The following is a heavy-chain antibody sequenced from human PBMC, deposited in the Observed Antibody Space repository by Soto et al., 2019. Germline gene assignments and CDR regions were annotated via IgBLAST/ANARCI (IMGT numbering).Heavy chain of an antibody. V-gene: IGHV4-61*01. CDR1: GSVNSGRDD. CDR3: ARYQAKMGELSPIDY. D-gene: IGHD3-16*02. CDR2: IYYSGST. J-gene: IGHJ4*02. Sequence: GSVNSGRDDWCWIRQPPGKGLEWIGYIYYSGSTNYNPSLKSRVTISVDTSKNQFSLKLSSVTAADTAVYYCARYQAKMGELSPIDYWGQGALLTVSS.